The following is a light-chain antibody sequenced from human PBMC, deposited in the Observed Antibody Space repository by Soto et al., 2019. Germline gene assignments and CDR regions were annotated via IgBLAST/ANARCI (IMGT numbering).Light chain of an antibody. Sequence: EIVMTQSPATLSVSPGERATLSCRASQSVSTNLAWYQQKPDQAPRLLIYGASNRATGIPDRFSGSGSGTDFTLTISRLEPEDFAVYYCQQYGSSGTFGQGTKVAIK. CDR1: QSVSTN. CDR2: GAS. J-gene: IGKJ1*01. CDR3: QQYGSSGT. V-gene: IGKV3-20*01.